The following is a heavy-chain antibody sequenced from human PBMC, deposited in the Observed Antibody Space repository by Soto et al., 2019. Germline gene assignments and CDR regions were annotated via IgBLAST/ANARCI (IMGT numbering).Heavy chain of an antibody. CDR2: ISAYNGNT. D-gene: IGHD7-27*01. V-gene: IGHV1-18*01. CDR3: ARGRLARGLGVPFDY. J-gene: IGHJ4*02. Sequence: EASVKVSCKASGYTFTSYGMHWVRQAPGQRLEWMRWISAYNGNTNYAQKLQGRVTMTTDTSTSTAYMELRSLRSDDTAVYYCARGRLARGLGVPFDYWGQGTLVTVSS. CDR1: GYTFTSYG.